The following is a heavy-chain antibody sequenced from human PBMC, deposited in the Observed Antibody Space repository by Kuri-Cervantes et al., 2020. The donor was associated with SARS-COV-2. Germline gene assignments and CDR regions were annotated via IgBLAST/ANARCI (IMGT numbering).Heavy chain of an antibody. CDR1: VFTFSSYS. J-gene: IGHJ6*02. CDR3: AREGYYEPTDMDF. V-gene: IGHV3-48*04. Sequence: GESLRLSCAASVFTFSSYSMNWFRQAQVKGLEWVAYISSSVSTIYYADSVKGRFTISRDNAKNSLYLQMISLIAEDTAVYYCAREGYYEPTDMDFWSQGTTVTVSS. D-gene: IGHD3-22*01. CDR2: ISSSVSTI.